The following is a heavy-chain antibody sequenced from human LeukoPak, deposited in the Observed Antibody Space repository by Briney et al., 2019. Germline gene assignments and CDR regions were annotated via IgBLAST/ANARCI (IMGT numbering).Heavy chain of an antibody. Sequence: GGSLRLSCAASGFTFSSYAMTWVRQAPGKGLEWVSGLAGTGIDTYYADSVKGRFTISRDNSKNTLYLQMNSLRAEDAAVYYCAKEGNGWSFDYWGQGTLVTVSS. CDR2: LAGTGIDT. V-gene: IGHV3-23*01. J-gene: IGHJ4*02. CDR1: GFTFSSYA. CDR3: AKEGNGWSFDY. D-gene: IGHD6-19*01.